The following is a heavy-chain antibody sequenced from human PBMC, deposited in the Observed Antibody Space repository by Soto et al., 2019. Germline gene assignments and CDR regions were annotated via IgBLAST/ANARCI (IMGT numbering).Heavy chain of an antibody. J-gene: IGHJ4*02. Sequence: AGKVSCKASGYTFTSYGISWVRQAPGQGLEWIGWISAYNVNTNFAQKLQGRVTMTTDTSTSTAYMELRSLSSDDTAVYYCARSAIVPDALFDCWGQGTLVTVSS. CDR1: GYTFTSYG. CDR3: ARSAIVPDALFDC. CDR2: ISAYNVNT. D-gene: IGHD5-18*01. V-gene: IGHV1-18*01.